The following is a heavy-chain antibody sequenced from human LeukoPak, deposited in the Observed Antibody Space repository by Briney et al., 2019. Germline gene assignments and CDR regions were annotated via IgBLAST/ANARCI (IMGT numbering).Heavy chain of an antibody. V-gene: IGHV4-30-2*01. D-gene: IGHD2-2*01. CDR2: IYHSGST. Sequence: SQTLSLTCAVSGGSISSGGYSWSWIRQPPGKGLEWIGYIYHSGSTYYNPSLKSRVTISVDRSKNQFSLKLSSVTAADTAVYYCARAQNLIVVVPAVNSYTSSDWYFDLWGRGTLVTVSS. CDR3: ARAQNLIVVVPAVNSYTSSDWYFDL. J-gene: IGHJ2*01. CDR1: GGSISSGGYS.